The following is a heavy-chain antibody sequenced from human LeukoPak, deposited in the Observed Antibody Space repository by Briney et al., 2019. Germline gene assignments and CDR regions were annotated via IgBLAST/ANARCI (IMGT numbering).Heavy chain of an antibody. CDR2: IYYSGST. CDR3: ARGRSSMVRGYYYYYMDV. D-gene: IGHD3-10*01. Sequence: SETLSLTCTVSGYSISSGYYWSWIRQPPGKGLEWIGYIYYSGSTNYNPSLKSRVTISVDTSKNQFSPKLSSVTAADTAVYYCARGRSSMVRGYYYYYMDVWGKGTTVTISS. J-gene: IGHJ6*03. CDR1: GYSISSGYY. V-gene: IGHV4-61*01.